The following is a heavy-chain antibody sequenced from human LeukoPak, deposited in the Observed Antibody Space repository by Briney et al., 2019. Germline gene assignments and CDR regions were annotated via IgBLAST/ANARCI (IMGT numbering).Heavy chain of an antibody. CDR3: ARPSFYDTLTAGGYFDY. CDR1: GYSFSTYW. J-gene: IGHJ4*02. D-gene: IGHD3-9*01. Sequence: GESLEISWQASGYSFSTYWIGWVRQLPGKGLEWMGIISPGDSDTRYRPSMQGQVTISADKSISTAYLQWSSLKASDTATYYCARPSFYDTLTAGGYFDYWGQGTLVTVSS. V-gene: IGHV5-51*01. CDR2: ISPGDSDT.